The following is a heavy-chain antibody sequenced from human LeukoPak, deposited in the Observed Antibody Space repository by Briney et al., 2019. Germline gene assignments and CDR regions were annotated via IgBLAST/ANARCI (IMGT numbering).Heavy chain of an antibody. V-gene: IGHV3-21*01. D-gene: IGHD3-3*01. CDR2: ISSSSSYI. CDR1: GFTFRSYS. Sequence: PGGFLRLSCTASGFTFRSYSMNWVRQAPGKGLEWVSSISSSSSYIYYADSVKGRFTISRDNAKNSLYLQMNSLRAEDTAVYYCARGYDFWSGYYTNNWFDPWGQGTLVTVSS. J-gene: IGHJ5*02. CDR3: ARGYDFWSGYYTNNWFDP.